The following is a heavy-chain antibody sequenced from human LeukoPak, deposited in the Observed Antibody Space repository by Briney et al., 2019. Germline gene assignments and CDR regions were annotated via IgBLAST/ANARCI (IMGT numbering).Heavy chain of an antibody. Sequence: ASVKVSCKASGYTFTSYDINWVRQATGQGLEWMGIINPSGGSTSYAQKFQGRVTMTRDMSTSTVYMELSSLRSEDTAVYYCARGGYCTNGVCYYFDYWGQGTLVTVSS. V-gene: IGHV1-46*01. CDR2: INPSGGST. CDR1: GYTFTSYD. CDR3: ARGGYCTNGVCYYFDY. J-gene: IGHJ4*02. D-gene: IGHD2-8*01.